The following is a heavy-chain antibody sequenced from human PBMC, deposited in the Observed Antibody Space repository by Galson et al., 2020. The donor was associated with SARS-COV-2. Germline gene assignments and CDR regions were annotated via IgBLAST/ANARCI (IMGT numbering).Heavy chain of an antibody. Sequence: GGSLRLSCAASGFTFSSYSMNWVRQAPGKGLEWVSSISSSSSYIYYADSVKGRFTISRDNAKNSLYLQMNSLRAEDTAVYYCARDRGDYYGSWSYIYDYWGQGTLVTFSS. J-gene: IGHJ4*02. CDR3: ARDRGDYYGSWSYIYDY. D-gene: IGHD3-10*01. CDR1: GFTFSSYS. V-gene: IGHV3-21*01. CDR2: ISSSSSYI.